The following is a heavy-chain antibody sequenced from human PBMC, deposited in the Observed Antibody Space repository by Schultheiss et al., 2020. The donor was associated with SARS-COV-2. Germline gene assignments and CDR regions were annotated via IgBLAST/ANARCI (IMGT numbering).Heavy chain of an antibody. V-gene: IGHV1-2*04. CDR1: GYTFTGYY. D-gene: IGHD2-8*02. CDR3: ARGPIVLVPGAWFDP. Sequence: GESLKISCKASGYTFTGYYMHWVRQAPGQGLEWMGWINPNSGGTNYAQKFQGWVTMTRDTSISTAYMELSRLRSDDTAVYYCARGPIVLVPGAWFDPWGQGTLVTVSS. J-gene: IGHJ5*02. CDR2: INPNSGGT.